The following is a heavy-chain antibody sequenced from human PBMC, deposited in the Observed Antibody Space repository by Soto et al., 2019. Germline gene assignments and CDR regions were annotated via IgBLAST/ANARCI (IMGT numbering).Heavy chain of an antibody. V-gene: IGHV3-49*04. CDR2: IRSKAYGGTT. J-gene: IGHJ4*02. Sequence: GGSLRLSCTASGFTFGDYVMSWVRQAPGKGLEWVGFIRSKAYGGTTEYAASVKGRFTISRDDSKSIAYLQMNSLKTEDTAVYYCTRGYYDFWSGYYARFDYWGQGTLVTVSS. D-gene: IGHD3-3*01. CDR3: TRGYYDFWSGYYARFDY. CDR1: GFTFGDYV.